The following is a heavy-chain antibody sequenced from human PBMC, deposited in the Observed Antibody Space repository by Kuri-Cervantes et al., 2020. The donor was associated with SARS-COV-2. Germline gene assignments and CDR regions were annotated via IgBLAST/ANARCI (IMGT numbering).Heavy chain of an antibody. CDR2: IRQDAGDK. Sequence: ETLSLTCAASGFTFSSYWMAWVRQAPGKGLEWVANIRQDAGDKNCVDSVRGRFTISRDNAKNSLYLQMNSLGAEDTAVYYCARDHGGALDSWGQGTLVTVSS. D-gene: IGHD3-16*01. V-gene: IGHV3-7*01. CDR1: GFTFSSYW. J-gene: IGHJ4*02. CDR3: ARDHGGALDS.